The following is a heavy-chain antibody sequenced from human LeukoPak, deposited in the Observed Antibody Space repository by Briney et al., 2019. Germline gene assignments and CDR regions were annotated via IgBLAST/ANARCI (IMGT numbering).Heavy chain of an antibody. CDR2: IVPNNGDT. CDR1: GYTFADYY. V-gene: IGHV1-2*02. J-gene: IGHJ4*02. Sequence: ASVKVSCKTSGYTFADYYMHWVRQAPGQGLEWMGWIVPNNGDTNCAQRFQGRVTMTRDTSISTAFMELSRLRSDDTAIYYCARANQNYFDYWGQGTLVTVSS. CDR3: ARANQNYFDY.